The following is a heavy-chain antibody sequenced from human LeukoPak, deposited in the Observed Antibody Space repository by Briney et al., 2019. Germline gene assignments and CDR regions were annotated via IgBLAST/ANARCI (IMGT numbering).Heavy chain of an antibody. D-gene: IGHD1-26*01. Sequence: GASVKVSCKASGGTFSSYTISWVRQAPGQGLEWMGRIIPILGIANDAQKFQGRVTNTADKSTSTAYMELSSRRSEDTAVYYCARLEWELPLDYWGEETLVTLSS. CDR3: ARLEWELPLDY. CDR2: IIPILGIA. J-gene: IGHJ4*02. V-gene: IGHV1-69*02. CDR1: GGTFSSYT.